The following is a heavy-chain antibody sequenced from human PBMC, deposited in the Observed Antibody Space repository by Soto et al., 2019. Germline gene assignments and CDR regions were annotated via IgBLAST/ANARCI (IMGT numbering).Heavy chain of an antibody. V-gene: IGHV3-21*01. D-gene: IGHD5-18*01. CDR3: ARVRSYSYGQGYGMDV. J-gene: IGHJ6*02. CDR2: ISSSSGYI. Sequence: EVQLVESGGGLVKPGGSLRLSCAASGFTFSTYSMNWVRQAPGKGLEWVSSISSSSGYIYYADSVKGRFTISRDDAKNSRSLQMSSRRAEDTAVYYCARVRSYSYGQGYGMDVWGQGTTVTVSS. CDR1: GFTFSTYS.